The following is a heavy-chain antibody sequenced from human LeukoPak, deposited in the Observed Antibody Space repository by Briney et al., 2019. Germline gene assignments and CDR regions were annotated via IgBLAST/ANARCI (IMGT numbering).Heavy chain of an antibody. CDR1: GYTFTSYG. J-gene: IGHJ4*02. D-gene: IGHD3-22*01. CDR2: ISAYNGNT. Sequence: ASVKVSCKASGYTFTSYGISWVRQAPGQGLEWMGWISAYNGNTNYAQKLQGRVTMTTDTSTSTAYMELRSLRSDETAVYYCAIDLLLGYYDSSGYNYWGQGTLVTVSS. CDR3: AIDLLLGYYDSSGYNY. V-gene: IGHV1-18*01.